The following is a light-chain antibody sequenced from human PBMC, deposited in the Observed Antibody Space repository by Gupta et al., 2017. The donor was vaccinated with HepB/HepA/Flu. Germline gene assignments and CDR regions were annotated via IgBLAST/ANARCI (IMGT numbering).Light chain of an antibody. V-gene: IGKV3-15*01. CDR2: GAS. CDR1: QSVSSN. J-gene: IGKJ2*01. CDR3: QQYNDWPPYT. Sequence: EIVMTQSQATLSVSTGERATLSCRASQSVSSNLAWYQQKPGQAPRLLIYGASTRAPGIPARFSGSGSGTEFTLTISSLQSEDFAVYYCQQYNDWPPYTFGQGTKLEIQ.